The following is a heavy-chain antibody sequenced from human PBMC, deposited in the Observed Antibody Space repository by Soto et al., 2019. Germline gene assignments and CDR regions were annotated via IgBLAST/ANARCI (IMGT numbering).Heavy chain of an antibody. Sequence: QVQLVESGGGVVQPGRSLRLSCAASGFTFSSYAMHWVRQAPGKGLEWVAVISYDGSNKYYADSVKGRFTISRDNSKNPLYLQMNSLRAEDTAVYYCARGEGSSGWNYYYGMDVWGQGTTVTVSS. CDR3: ARGEGSSGWNYYYGMDV. CDR2: ISYDGSNK. D-gene: IGHD6-19*01. CDR1: GFTFSSYA. J-gene: IGHJ6*02. V-gene: IGHV3-30-3*01.